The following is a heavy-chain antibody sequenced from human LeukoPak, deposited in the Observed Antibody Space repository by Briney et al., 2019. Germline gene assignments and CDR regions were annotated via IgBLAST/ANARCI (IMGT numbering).Heavy chain of an antibody. CDR3: ARHPDGSLSLDY. V-gene: IGHV3-11*03. CDR2: ISSSGSYT. Sequence: GGSLRLSCVASGFSFSDYYMSWIRQAPGKGLEWVSYISSSGSYTNYADSVTGRFTISRNNAKKSLHLQMNSLRAEDTAVYYCARHPDGSLSLDYWGQGTLVTVSS. D-gene: IGHD1-26*01. J-gene: IGHJ4*02. CDR1: GFSFSDYY.